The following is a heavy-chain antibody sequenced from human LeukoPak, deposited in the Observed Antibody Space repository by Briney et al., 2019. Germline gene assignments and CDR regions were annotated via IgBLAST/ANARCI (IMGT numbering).Heavy chain of an antibody. V-gene: IGHV3-23*01. J-gene: IGHJ4*02. CDR3: AKDAGYSGYDLGYYFDY. CDR2: ISGSGGNT. D-gene: IGHD5-12*01. Sequence: GGSLRLSCAASGFTVSSNYMSWVRQAPGKGLEWVSAISGSGGNTYYADSVKGRFSISREDSKNTLYLQLNSLRAEDTAVYYCAKDAGYSGYDLGYYFDYWGQGTLVTVSS. CDR1: GFTVSSNY.